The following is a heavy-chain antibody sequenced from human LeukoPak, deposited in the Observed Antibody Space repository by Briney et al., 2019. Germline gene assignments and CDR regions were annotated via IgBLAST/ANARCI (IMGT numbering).Heavy chain of an antibody. CDR3: ARSIVLAGISGR. D-gene: IGHD6-6*01. CDR2: INQDGSEH. Sequence: GGSLRLSCAASGFTFRSYWMTCVRQAPGKGLEWVASINQDGSEHYYVDSVKGRSTISRDNAKNSLHLQMNSLRAEDTAVYYCARSIVLAGISGRWGQGTLVTVSS. CDR1: GFTFRSYW. J-gene: IGHJ4*02. V-gene: IGHV3-7*01.